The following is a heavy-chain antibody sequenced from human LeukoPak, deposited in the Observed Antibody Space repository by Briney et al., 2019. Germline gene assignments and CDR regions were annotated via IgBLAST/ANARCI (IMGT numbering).Heavy chain of an antibody. J-gene: IGHJ4*02. CDR1: GGSFSGYY. CDR2: INHSGST. D-gene: IGHD3-22*01. Sequence: SETLSLTCAVYGGSFSGYYWSWIRQPPGKGLEWIGEINHSGSTNYNPSLKSRVTISVDTSKNQFSLKLSSVTAADTAVYYCARAHYYDSSGYYYVGIYFDYWGQGTLVTVSS. V-gene: IGHV4-34*01. CDR3: ARAHYYDSSGYYYVGIYFDY.